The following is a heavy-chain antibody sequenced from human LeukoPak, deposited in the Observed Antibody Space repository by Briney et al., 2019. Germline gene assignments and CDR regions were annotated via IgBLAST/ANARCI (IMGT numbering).Heavy chain of an antibody. CDR2: TSNGGGTA. D-gene: IGHD2-2*01. V-gene: IGHV3-23*01. CDR1: GFTFSTYP. J-gene: IGHJ4*02. Sequence: GGSLRLSCAASGFTFSTYPMSWVRQAPGKGLQWVSATSNGGGTAYYAESVKGRFTISRDNSKSTLYLQMNSLRAEDTAIYYCAARPLMPPRFDYWGQGALVTVSA. CDR3: AARPLMPPRFDY.